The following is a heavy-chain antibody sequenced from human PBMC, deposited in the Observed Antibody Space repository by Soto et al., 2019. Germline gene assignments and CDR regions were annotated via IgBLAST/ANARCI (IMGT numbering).Heavy chain of an antibody. CDR2: INPNTGDT. D-gene: IGHD3-16*01. CDR1: GYTFTGYY. J-gene: IGHJ4*02. V-gene: IGHV1-2*02. CDR3: ARGFTFDY. Sequence: ASVKVSCKASGYTFTGYYKHWLRQAPGQGLEWMGWINPNTGDTNYAQKFQGRVTMTRDTSISTAYMELSRLTSDDTAVYYCARGFTFDYWGRGTLVTVSS.